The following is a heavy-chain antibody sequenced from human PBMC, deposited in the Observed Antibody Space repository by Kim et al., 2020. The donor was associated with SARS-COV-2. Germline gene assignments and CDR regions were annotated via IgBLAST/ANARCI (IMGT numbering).Heavy chain of an antibody. CDR2: ISYDGSNK. V-gene: IGHV3-30*18. Sequence: GGSLRLSCAASGFTFSSYGMHWVRQAPGKGLEWVAVISYDGSNKYYADSVKGRFTISRDNSKNTLYLQMNSLRAEDTAVYYCAKERSPAWYSGYQTSDYYYYGMDVWGQGTTVTVSS. CDR3: AKERSPAWYSGYQTSDYYYYGMDV. D-gene: IGHD5-12*01. CDR1: GFTFSSYG. J-gene: IGHJ6*02.